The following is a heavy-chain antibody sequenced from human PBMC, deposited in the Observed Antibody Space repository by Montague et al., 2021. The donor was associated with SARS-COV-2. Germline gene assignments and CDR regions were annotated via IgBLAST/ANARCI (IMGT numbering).Heavy chain of an antibody. V-gene: IGHV4-4*02. Sequence: SETLSLTCVGSAECMTTDNWSAWKSLRPGSSQERVAEIYHTGRTKYKPSLKSRVSMSVDKSWNQFSLRLTSVTAADTAIYYCARKGSGRSDLAYWGQGTLVTVSS. D-gene: IGHD1-26*01. CDR3: ARKGSGRSDLAY. CDR2: IYHTGRT. J-gene: IGHJ4*02. CDR1: AECMTTDNW.